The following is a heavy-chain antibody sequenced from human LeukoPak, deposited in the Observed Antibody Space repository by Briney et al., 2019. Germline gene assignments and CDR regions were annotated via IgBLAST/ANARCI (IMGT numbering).Heavy chain of an antibody. CDR1: GGSVTTSSYY. CDR3: ARRSLREAYNRFDP. D-gene: IGHD1-26*01. CDR2: MSHSGSA. V-gene: IGHV4-39*01. J-gene: IGHJ5*02. Sequence: PSETLSRTCTVSGGSVTTSSYYWGWIRQPPGKGLEWIGSMSHSGSAFDNPSLKSRVSISVDTSKNQFSLRVTSVTAADMALYHCARRSLREAYNRFDPWGQGTLVTVSS.